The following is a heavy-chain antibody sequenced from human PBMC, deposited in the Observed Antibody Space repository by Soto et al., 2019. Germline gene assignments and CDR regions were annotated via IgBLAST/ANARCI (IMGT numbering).Heavy chain of an antibody. Sequence: QVQLVQSGAEVMQPGSSVKVSCKPSGGTLTNFINYPINWVRQSPGQGLEWMGGIVPNIGTVNYAQKFQGRVTMTADKSTGTVYMELSSLRSDDSALYYCARSNTAGFIRYFENWGQGTLVTVSS. V-gene: IGHV1-69*06. CDR2: IVPNIGTV. J-gene: IGHJ4*02. CDR3: ARSNTAGFIRYFEN. CDR1: GGTLTNFINYP. D-gene: IGHD6-19*01.